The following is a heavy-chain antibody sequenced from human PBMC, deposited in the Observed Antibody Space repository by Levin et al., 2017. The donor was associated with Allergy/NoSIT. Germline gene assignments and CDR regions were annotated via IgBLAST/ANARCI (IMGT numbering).Heavy chain of an antibody. V-gene: IGHV1-18*01. Sequence: ASVKVSCKASGYDFTTYVITWVRQAPGQGLEWLGWIAAYNGKTSYPQNLQGRVTVTMDTTTTTAFLELRSLRSDDTAVYYCARLTADYYFSLDLWGQGTPVTVSS. J-gene: IGHJ6*02. D-gene: IGHD2-21*02. CDR3: ARLTADYYFSLDL. CDR1: GYDFTTYV. CDR2: IAAYNGKT.